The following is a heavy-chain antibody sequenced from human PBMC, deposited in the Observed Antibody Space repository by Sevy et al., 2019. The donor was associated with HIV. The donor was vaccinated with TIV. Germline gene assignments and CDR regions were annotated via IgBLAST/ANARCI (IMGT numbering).Heavy chain of an antibody. CDR2: ISWDGGST. D-gene: IGHD6-13*01. CDR1: GFTFDDYA. Sequence: GGSLRLSCAVSGFTFDDYAMHWVRQAPGKGLEWVSLISWDGGSTYYADSVKGRCTITRDNSKNSLYLQMNSLRAEDTASDYCAKPYRTAVAGDYYYSGMDVWGQGTTVTVSS. J-gene: IGHJ6*02. V-gene: IGHV3-43D*03. CDR3: AKPYRTAVAGDYYYSGMDV.